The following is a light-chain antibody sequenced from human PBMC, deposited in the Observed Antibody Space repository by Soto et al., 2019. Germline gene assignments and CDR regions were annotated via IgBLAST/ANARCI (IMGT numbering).Light chain of an antibody. V-gene: IGKV3-20*01. Sequence: EIVMTQFPATLSVSPGERATLSCRASQTISTNLAWYQQKPGQAPRLLIYGASSRATGIPDRFSGSGSGTDFTLTISRLEPEDFAVYYCQQYGSSPPWTFGQGTKVDIK. J-gene: IGKJ1*01. CDR3: QQYGSSPPWT. CDR2: GAS. CDR1: QTISTN.